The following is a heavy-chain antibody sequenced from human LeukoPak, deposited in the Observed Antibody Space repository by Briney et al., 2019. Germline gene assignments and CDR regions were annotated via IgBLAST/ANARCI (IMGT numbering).Heavy chain of an antibody. CDR3: ARRSSYYYDSSGYYPPWYFDY. V-gene: IGHV1-46*01. CDR2: INPSGGST. D-gene: IGHD3-22*01. CDR1: GYTFTSYY. J-gene: IGHJ4*02. Sequence: ASVKVSCKASGYTFTSYYMHWVRQAPGQGLEWMGIINPSGGSTSYAQKFQGRVTMTRDTSISTAYMELSRLRSDDTAVYYCARRSSYYYDSSGYYPPWYFDYWGQGTLVTVSS.